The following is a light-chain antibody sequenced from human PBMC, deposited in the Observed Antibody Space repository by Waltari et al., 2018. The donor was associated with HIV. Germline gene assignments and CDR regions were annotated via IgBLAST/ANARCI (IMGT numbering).Light chain of an antibody. V-gene: IGLV2-8*01. CDR2: EVS. CDR1: SSDIGAYDS. Sequence: QSALTQPPSASGSLGQSVTISCTASSSDIGAYDSVSWFQQHPNNAPKLLLYEVSKRPSGVPDRFSGSRSGETAFLSVSGLQPDDTAGYFCSSYGDNIRVLFGGGTNLTVL. CDR3: SSYGDNIRVL. J-gene: IGLJ2*01.